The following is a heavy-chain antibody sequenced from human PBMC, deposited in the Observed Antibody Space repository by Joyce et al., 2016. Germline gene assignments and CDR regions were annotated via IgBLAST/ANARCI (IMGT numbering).Heavy chain of an antibody. CDR3: ARDSSGSDV. D-gene: IGHD5-12*01. CDR2: IWHDGNTK. Sequence: QVHLVESGGDVVQPGGSLRLSCSASGFTFRTYAMHWVRQAPGKGLEWVAIIWHDGNTKYYSDSVKGRFTISRDNSRSTLFLQMNDLRVNDTALYYCARDSSGSDVWGQGTLVTVSS. J-gene: IGHJ4*02. V-gene: IGHV3-33*01. CDR1: GFTFRTYA.